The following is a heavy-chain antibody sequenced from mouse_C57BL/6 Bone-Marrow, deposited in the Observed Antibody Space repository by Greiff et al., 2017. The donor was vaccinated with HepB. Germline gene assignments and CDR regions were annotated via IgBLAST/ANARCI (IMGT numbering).Heavy chain of an antibody. CDR3: ARIYGNYENFDV. Sequence: QVQLQQPGAELVKPGASVKLSCKASGYTFISYWMHWVKQRPGQGLEWIGMIHPNSGSTNYNEKFKSKATLTVDKSSSTAYMQLSSLTSEDSAVYYCARIYGNYENFDVWGTGTTVTVSS. J-gene: IGHJ1*03. D-gene: IGHD2-1*01. CDR1: GYTFISYW. CDR2: IHPNSGST. V-gene: IGHV1-64*01.